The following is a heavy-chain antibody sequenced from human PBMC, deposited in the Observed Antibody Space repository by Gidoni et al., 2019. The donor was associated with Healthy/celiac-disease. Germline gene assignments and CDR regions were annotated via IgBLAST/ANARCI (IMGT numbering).Heavy chain of an antibody. V-gene: IGHV3-21*01. Sequence: EVQLVESGGGLVKPGGSLRLSCAASGFTFSSYSMNWVRQAPGKGLEWVSSISSSSSYIYYADSVKGRFTISRDNAKNSLYLQMNSLRAEDTAVYYCARSEPYYGDYDNWFDPWGQGTLVTVSS. J-gene: IGHJ5*02. D-gene: IGHD4-17*01. CDR1: GFTFSSYS. CDR3: ARSEPYYGDYDNWFDP. CDR2: ISSSSSYI.